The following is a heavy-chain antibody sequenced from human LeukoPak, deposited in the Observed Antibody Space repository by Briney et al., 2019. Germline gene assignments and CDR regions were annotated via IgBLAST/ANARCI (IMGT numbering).Heavy chain of an antibody. J-gene: IGHJ4*02. D-gene: IGHD3-22*01. CDR1: GFTFGDYA. CDR3: TRDRSYYYDISGAGY. CDR2: VRSKAYGGTT. V-gene: IGHV3-49*04. Sequence: GRSLRLSCSASGFTFGDYAMSWVRQAPGKGLEWVGFVRSKAYGGTTEYVASVKGRFTISRDDSKSIAYLQMNSLKTEDTAVYYCTRDRSYYYDISGAGYWGQGTLVTVSS.